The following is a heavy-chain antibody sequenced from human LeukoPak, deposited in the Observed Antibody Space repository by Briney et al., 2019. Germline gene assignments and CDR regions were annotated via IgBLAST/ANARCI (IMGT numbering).Heavy chain of an antibody. CDR2: INHSGST. J-gene: IGHJ4*02. CDR3: ARVGIGFDY. CDR1: GGSFSGYY. D-gene: IGHD2-21*01. V-gene: IGHV4-34*01. Sequence: PSETLSLTCAVYGGSFSGYYWSWIRQPPGKGLEWIGEINHSGSTNYNPSLKSRVTISVDTSKNQFSLKLSSVTAADTAVYYCARVGIGFDYWGQGTLVTVSS.